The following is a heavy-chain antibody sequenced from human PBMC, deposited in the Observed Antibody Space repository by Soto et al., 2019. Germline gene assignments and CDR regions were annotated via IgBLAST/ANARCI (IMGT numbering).Heavy chain of an antibody. V-gene: IGHV4-59*01. D-gene: IGHD6-13*01. CDR3: TRGSSWYEVDWFYP. CDR2: FYNSGST. Sequence: PSETLSLTCTVSGGSISSNYWSWIRQPPGKGLEWIGYFYNSGSTNYNPSLKNQVTISVDTSKNQFSLKLTSVTASDTAVYYCTRGSSWYEVDWFYPWGPGTLVTVSS. J-gene: IGHJ5*02. CDR1: GGSISSNY.